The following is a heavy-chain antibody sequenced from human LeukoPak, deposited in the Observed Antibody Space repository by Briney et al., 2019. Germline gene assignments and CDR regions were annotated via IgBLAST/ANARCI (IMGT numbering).Heavy chain of an antibody. D-gene: IGHD3-3*01. CDR2: ISYDGSNK. Sequence: GGSLRLSCAASGFTFSSYAMHWVRQAPGKGLEWVAVISYDGSNKYYADSAKGRFTISRDNSKNTLYLQMNSLRAEDTAVYYCARDRGIIGYDFWSGYYPLDYWGQGTLVTVSS. CDR1: GFTFSSYA. J-gene: IGHJ4*02. CDR3: ARDRGIIGYDFWSGYYPLDY. V-gene: IGHV3-30-3*01.